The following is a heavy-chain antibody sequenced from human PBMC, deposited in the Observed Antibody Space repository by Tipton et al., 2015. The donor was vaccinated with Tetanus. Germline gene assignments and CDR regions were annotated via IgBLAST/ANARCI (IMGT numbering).Heavy chain of an antibody. D-gene: IGHD3-3*01. V-gene: IGHV3-7*03. CDR3: AKDFGLWSQFYYYYYGMDA. Sequence: QLVQSGGGLVQPGGSLRLSCAASGFTVSSYWMSWVRQAPGKGLEWVANIKQDGSEKYYADSVKGRFTISRDNAKNSLYLQMNSLRPEDTAVYYCAKDFGLWSQFYYYYYGMDAWGQGTTVTVSS. CDR2: IKQDGSEK. CDR1: GFTVSSYW. J-gene: IGHJ6*02.